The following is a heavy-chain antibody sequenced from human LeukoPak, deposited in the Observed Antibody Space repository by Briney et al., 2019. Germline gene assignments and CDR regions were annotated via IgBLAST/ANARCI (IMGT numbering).Heavy chain of an antibody. CDR2: ISYDGSNK. D-gene: IGHD2-15*01. CDR3: ARDYSLAFDY. J-gene: IGHJ4*02. Sequence: GGSLRLSCSASGFTFSSYAMNWVRQAPGKGLEWVALISYDGSNKYYADSVKGRFTISRDNSKNTLYLQMNSLRADDTAVYHCARDYSLAFDYWGQGTLVTVSS. CDR1: GFTFSSYA. V-gene: IGHV3-30-3*01.